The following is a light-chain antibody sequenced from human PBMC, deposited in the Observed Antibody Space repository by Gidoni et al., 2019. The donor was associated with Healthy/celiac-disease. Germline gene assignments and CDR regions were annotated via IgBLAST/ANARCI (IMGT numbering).Light chain of an antibody. CDR3: QQSYSTPIT. CDR1: QSISSN. CDR2: AAS. V-gene: IGKV1-39*01. J-gene: IGKJ4*01. Sequence: DIQMTQSPSSLSASVRDRVTITCRASQSISSNFNWYQQKPGKDPKLLIYAASSLQSRVPSRFSGSGSGIDFTLTIRSLQPEDFATYYCQQSYSTPITFGGGTKVEIK.